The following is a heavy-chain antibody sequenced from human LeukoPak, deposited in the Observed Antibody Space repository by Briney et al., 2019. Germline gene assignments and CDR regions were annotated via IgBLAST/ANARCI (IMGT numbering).Heavy chain of an antibody. J-gene: IGHJ6*02. CDR1: GFTFSSYA. Sequence: PGGSLRLSCAASGFTFSSYAMSWVRQAPGKGLEWVSAISSSGGSTYHADSVKGRFTISRDNSKNTLYLQMNSLRAEDTAVYYCASLYSYGMDVWGQGTTVTVSS. D-gene: IGHD2-2*02. CDR3: ASLYSYGMDV. V-gene: IGHV3-23*01. CDR2: ISSSGGST.